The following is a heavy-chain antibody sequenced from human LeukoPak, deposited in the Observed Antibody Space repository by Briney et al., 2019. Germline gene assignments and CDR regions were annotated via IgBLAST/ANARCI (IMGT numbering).Heavy chain of an antibody. J-gene: IGHJ5*01. CDR2: IYHSGTT. CDR3: ARDQGTWWFDS. V-gene: IGHV4-59*12. CDR1: GGSISTYY. Sequence: SGALSLTCTVSGGSISTYYWSWIRQPPARELEWIGYIYHSGTTDYNPSLKSRVTISLDTSKNQFSLKVTSVTAADTAVYYCARDQGTWWFDSWGQGTLVTVSS. D-gene: IGHD3-10*01.